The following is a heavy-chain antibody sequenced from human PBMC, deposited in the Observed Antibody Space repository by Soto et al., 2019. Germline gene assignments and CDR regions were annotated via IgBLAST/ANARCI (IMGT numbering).Heavy chain of an antibody. CDR3: ARHKFYGDPYYFDY. D-gene: IGHD4-17*01. Sequence: GGSLRLSCAASGFTFSSYAMNWVRQAPGKGLEWASVISGSADSTYYADSVKGRFTIARDNSRNTLYLQMNSLRAEDTAVYYCARHKFYGDPYYFDYWGQGTLVTVSS. J-gene: IGHJ4*02. V-gene: IGHV3-23*01. CDR2: ISGSADST. CDR1: GFTFSSYA.